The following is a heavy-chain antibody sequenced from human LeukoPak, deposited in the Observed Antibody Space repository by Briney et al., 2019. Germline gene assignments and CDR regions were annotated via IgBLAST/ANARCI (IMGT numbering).Heavy chain of an antibody. CDR2: ISGSGGST. CDR3: AKGIKLLWFGELLDSPDAFDI. Sequence: GGSLRLSCAASGFTFSSYATSWVRQAPGKGLEWVSAISGSGGSTYYADSVKGRFTISRDNSKNTLYLQMNSLRAEDTAVYYCAKGIKLLWFGELLDSPDAFDIWGQGTMVTVSS. CDR1: GFTFSSYA. V-gene: IGHV3-23*01. D-gene: IGHD3-10*01. J-gene: IGHJ3*02.